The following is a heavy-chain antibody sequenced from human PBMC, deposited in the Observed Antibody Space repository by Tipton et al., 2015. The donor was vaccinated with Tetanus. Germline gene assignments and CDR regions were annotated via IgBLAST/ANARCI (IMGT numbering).Heavy chain of an antibody. D-gene: IGHD1-26*01. CDR3: ARDQARGARWLNYFCH. CDR1: GGSISGGRYY. CDR2: IYSSGST. J-gene: IGHJ4*02. V-gene: IGHV4-31*03. Sequence: GLVKPSQTLSLTCTVSGGSISGGRYYWSWIRQRPGKGLEWIGDIYSSGSTYSDPSLKGRVTISVDTSKNQFSLRFNSVTAADTAVYYCARDQARGARWLNYFCHLGLGTLVTVSP.